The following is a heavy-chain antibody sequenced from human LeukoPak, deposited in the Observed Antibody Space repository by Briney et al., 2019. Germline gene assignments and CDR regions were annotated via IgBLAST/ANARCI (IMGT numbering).Heavy chain of an antibody. V-gene: IGHV4-39*07. D-gene: IGHD4-23*01. CDR2: IYSTGGT. CDR1: GASY. J-gene: IGHJ4*02. CDR3: ASLRDDGGNYPRFDY. Sequence: SETLSLTCTVSGASYWGWVRQSPEMGLEWIGSIYSTGGTYYNPSLKSRLTISLDTSKRQFSLKMTSMTAADTAVYYCASLRDDGGNYPRFDYWGQGALVTVSA.